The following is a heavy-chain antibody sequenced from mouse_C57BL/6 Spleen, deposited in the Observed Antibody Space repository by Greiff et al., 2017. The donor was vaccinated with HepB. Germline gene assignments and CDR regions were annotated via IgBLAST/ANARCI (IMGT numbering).Heavy chain of an antibody. V-gene: IGHV1-64*01. CDR3: ARDGTTVVDAYAMDY. CDR1: GYTFTSYW. CDR2: IHPNSGST. Sequence: VQLQQPGAELVKPGASVKLSCKASGYTFTSYWMHWVKQRPGQGLEWIGMIHPNSGSTNYNEKFKSKATLTVDKSSSTAYMQLSSLTSEDSAVYYCARDGTTVVDAYAMDYWGQGTSVTVSS. J-gene: IGHJ4*01. D-gene: IGHD1-1*01.